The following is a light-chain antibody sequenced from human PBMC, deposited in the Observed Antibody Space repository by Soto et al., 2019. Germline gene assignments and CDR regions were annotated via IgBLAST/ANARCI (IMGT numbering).Light chain of an antibody. J-gene: IGLJ2*01. V-gene: IGLV2-14*01. Sequence: QSALTQPASVSGSPGQSITISCTGTSSDVGGFNYVAWYQQHPGKAPRLMIYEVTNRPSGVANRFSGSKSGNTASLTISGLRAEDEGDYFCSSYTITSSLVPFGGGTKVTVL. CDR2: EVT. CDR3: SSYTITSSLVP. CDR1: SSDVGGFNY.